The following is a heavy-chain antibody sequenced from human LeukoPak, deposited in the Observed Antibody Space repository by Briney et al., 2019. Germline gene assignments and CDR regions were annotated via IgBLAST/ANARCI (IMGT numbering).Heavy chain of an antibody. Sequence: KPSETLSLTCAVYGGSFSGYYWSWIRQPPGKRLEWIGEINHSGSTNYNPSLKSRVTISVDTSKNQFSLKLSSVTAADTAVYYCARESIGCSSTSCSRPPFVYWGQGTLVTVSS. D-gene: IGHD2-2*01. CDR2: INHSGST. CDR3: ARESIGCSSTSCSRPPFVY. V-gene: IGHV4-34*01. CDR1: GGSFSGYY. J-gene: IGHJ4*02.